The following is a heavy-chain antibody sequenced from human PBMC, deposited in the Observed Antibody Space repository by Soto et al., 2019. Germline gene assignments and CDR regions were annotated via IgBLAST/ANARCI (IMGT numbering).Heavy chain of an antibody. CDR3: ASPIYYYDSSGYYN. Sequence: GGSLRLSCAASGFTFSSYAMHWVRQAPGKGLEWVAVISYDGSNKYYADSVKGRFTISRDNSKNTLYLQMNSLRADDTAVYYCASPIYYYDSSGYYNWGQGTLVTVSS. CDR1: GFTFSSYA. CDR2: ISYDGSNK. V-gene: IGHV3-30-3*01. J-gene: IGHJ4*02. D-gene: IGHD3-22*01.